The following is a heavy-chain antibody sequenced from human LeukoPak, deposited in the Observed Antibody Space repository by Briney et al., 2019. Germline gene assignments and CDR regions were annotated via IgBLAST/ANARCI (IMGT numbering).Heavy chain of an antibody. D-gene: IGHD2-2*01. V-gene: IGHV3-30*02. Sequence: PGGSLRLSCAASGFTFSTYGMHWVRQAPGKGLEWVAFIRYDGSNKYYADSVKGRFTISRDNSKNTLYLQMNSLRAEDTAVYYCAKDLCSSTSCYCYYYYMDVWGKGTTVTVSS. CDR3: AKDLCSSTSCYCYYYYMDV. CDR2: IRYDGSNK. J-gene: IGHJ6*03. CDR1: GFTFSTYG.